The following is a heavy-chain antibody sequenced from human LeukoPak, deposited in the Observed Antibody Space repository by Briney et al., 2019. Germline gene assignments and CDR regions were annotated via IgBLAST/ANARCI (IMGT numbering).Heavy chain of an antibody. D-gene: IGHD4-17*01. CDR3: ARTSTYGDYDY. J-gene: IGHJ4*02. Sequence: GRSLRLSCAASGFTFDTYSMNWVRQAPGKRLEWVSYISGDTSTKYYADSVKGRFTISRDVAKSSLYLQMNSLRAEDTAIYYCARTSTYGDYDYWGQGTLVTVSS. CDR1: GFTFDTYS. V-gene: IGHV3-48*01. CDR2: ISGDTSTK.